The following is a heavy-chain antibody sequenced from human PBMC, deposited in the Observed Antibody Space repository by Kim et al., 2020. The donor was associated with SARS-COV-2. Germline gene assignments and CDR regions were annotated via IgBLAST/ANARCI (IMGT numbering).Heavy chain of an antibody. CDR3: ARDPRYSSGWPSS. CDR1: GGSISSSSYY. Sequence: SETLSLTCTVSGGSISSSSYYWGWIRQPPGKGLEWIGSIYYSGSTYYNPSLKSRVTISVDTSKNQFSLKLSSVTAADTAVYYCARDPRYSSGWPSSWGQG. CDR2: IYYSGST. J-gene: IGHJ5*02. D-gene: IGHD6-19*01. V-gene: IGHV4-39*07.